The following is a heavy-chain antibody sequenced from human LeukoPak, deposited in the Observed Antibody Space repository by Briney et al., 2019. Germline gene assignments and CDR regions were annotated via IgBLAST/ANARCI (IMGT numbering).Heavy chain of an antibody. J-gene: IGHJ2*01. CDR2: IYHSGST. CDR3: ARAPYSSGWTRNWYFDL. CDR1: GYSISRGYY. V-gene: IGHV4-38-2*02. D-gene: IGHD6-19*01. Sequence: NTSETLSLTCTVSGYSISRGYYWGWIRQPPGQGLEWIGTIYHSGSTYYNPSLKSRVTISVDTSKNQFSLKLSSVTAADTAVYYCARAPYSSGWTRNWYFDLWGRGTLVTVSS.